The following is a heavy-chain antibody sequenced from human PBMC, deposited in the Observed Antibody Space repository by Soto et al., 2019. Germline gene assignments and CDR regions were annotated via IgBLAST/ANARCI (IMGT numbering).Heavy chain of an antibody. D-gene: IGHD3-10*01. V-gene: IGHV4-30-4*01. CDR2: LYYIGGT. J-gene: IGHJ1*01. CDR1: GGSINSGDFY. CDR3: AKEVLLWNIED. Sequence: PSGTLSLTCTVSGGSINSGDFYWSWIGQPPGKGLEWIGYLYYIGGTYYNPSLKRRVSISVNTSNNQFSLKLSSVAAEDTAVYECAKEVLLWNIEDWGQGTPVT.